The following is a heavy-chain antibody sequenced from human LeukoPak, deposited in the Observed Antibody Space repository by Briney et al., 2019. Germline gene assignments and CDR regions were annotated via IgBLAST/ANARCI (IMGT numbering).Heavy chain of an antibody. D-gene: IGHD5-12*01. CDR1: GFTFSSYA. J-gene: IGHJ4*02. CDR2: ISSSSSYI. CDR3: ARGLAWIYFDY. Sequence: PGGSLRLSCAASGFTFSSYAMSWVRQAPGKGLEWVSSISSSSSYIYYADSVKGRFTISRDNAKNSLYLQMNSLRAEDTAVYYCARGLAWIYFDYWGQGTLVTVSS. V-gene: IGHV3-21*01.